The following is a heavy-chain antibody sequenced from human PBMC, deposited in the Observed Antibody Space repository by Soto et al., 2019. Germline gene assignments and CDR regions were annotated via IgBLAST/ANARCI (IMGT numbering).Heavy chain of an antibody. CDR3: GPDTLDY. Sequence: QVPLVESGGGVVQPGRSLRLSCAASGFMFSSHGMHWIRQAPGKGLEWVAVIWYDGSNKYYADSVKGRFIISRDNSKNTLYLQMTSLRVEDTAVYYCGPDTLDYWGQGTLVTVSS. V-gene: IGHV3-33*01. CDR2: IWYDGSNK. J-gene: IGHJ4*02. CDR1: GFMFSSHG.